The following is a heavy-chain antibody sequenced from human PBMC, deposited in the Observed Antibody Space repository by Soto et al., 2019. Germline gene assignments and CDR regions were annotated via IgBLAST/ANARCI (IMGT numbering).Heavy chain of an antibody. D-gene: IGHD6-19*01. J-gene: IGHJ4*02. Sequence: SETLSLTCTVSGGSISSSSYYWGWIRQPPGKGLEWIGSIYYSGSTYYNPSLKSRVTISVDTSKNQFSLKLSSVTAADTAVYYCARRRYSSGWYDYWGQGALVTVSS. V-gene: IGHV4-39*01. CDR2: IYYSGST. CDR1: GGSISSSSYY. CDR3: ARRRYSSGWYDY.